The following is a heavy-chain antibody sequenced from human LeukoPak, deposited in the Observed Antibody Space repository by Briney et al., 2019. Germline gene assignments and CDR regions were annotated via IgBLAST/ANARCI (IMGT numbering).Heavy chain of an antibody. D-gene: IGHD3-10*01. J-gene: IGHJ6*02. CDR3: ARVMLRGVTPHYYNGMDV. CDR2: ISAYNGNT. V-gene: IGHV1-18*01. Sequence: ASVKVSCKASGYTFISYGITWVRQAPGQGLEWMGWISAYNGNTKYAQKLQGRVSMTTDTSTSTAYMELRSLRSDDTAVYYCARVMLRGVTPHYYNGMDVWGQGTTVTVSS. CDR1: GYTFISYG.